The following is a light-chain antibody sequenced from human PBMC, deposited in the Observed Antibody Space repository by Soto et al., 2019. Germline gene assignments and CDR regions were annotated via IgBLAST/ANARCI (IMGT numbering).Light chain of an antibody. Sequence: DIQMTQSPSSLSASVGDRVTITCRASQSISSYLNWYQQKPGTAPKLLIYGASSLQSGVPSRFSGSGSGTDFTLTISSLQPEDFGTYYCQQIYSTPSLTSGGGTKVEIK. J-gene: IGKJ4*01. V-gene: IGKV1-39*01. CDR1: QSISSY. CDR3: QQIYSTPSLT. CDR2: GAS.